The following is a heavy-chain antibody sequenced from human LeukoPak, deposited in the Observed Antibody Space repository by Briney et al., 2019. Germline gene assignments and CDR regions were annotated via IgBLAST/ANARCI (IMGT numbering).Heavy chain of an antibody. CDR2: IGTASDT. D-gene: IGHD1-1*01. Sequence: PGGSLRLSCAASGFTFSSFDMHWVRQPTGQGLEWVSTIGTASDTCYPGSVEGRFTLSRDNAKNSLYLQMNSLTAGDTAVYYCARGPPRGKYYYMDVWGKGTTVTVSS. CDR1: GFTFSSFD. J-gene: IGHJ6*03. V-gene: IGHV3-13*01. CDR3: ARGPPRGKYYYMDV.